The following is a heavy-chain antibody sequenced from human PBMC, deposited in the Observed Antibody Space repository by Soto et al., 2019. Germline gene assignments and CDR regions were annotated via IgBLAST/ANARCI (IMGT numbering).Heavy chain of an antibody. Sequence: EVQLVESGGGLVQPGRSLRLSCAASGFTFDDYAMHWVRQAPGKGLEWVSGISWNSGSIGYADSVKGRFTNSRDNAKNALYLQMNRLSAEDTALDYCAKDLPPRSFHSSGWYDWGQGTLVTVSS. V-gene: IGHV3-9*01. CDR3: AKDLPPRSFHSSGWYD. J-gene: IGHJ4*02. D-gene: IGHD6-19*01. CDR2: ISWNSGSI. CDR1: GFTFDDYA.